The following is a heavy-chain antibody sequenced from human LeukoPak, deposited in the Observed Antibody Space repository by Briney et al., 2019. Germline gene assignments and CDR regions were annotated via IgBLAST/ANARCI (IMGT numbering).Heavy chain of an antibody. CDR3: ARELGGAGSYFFPYYAMDV. J-gene: IGHJ6*02. D-gene: IGHD3-10*01. V-gene: IGHV1-18*01. CDR2: ISGYNGIT. CDR1: GYSFISYG. Sequence: GASVKVSCKASGYSFISYGINWVRQAPGQGLEWMGWISGYNGITKYVENFQGRVTMTTDTSTSTAYMELRSLRSDDTAVYYCARELGGAGSYFFPYYAMDVWGQGTTVTVSS.